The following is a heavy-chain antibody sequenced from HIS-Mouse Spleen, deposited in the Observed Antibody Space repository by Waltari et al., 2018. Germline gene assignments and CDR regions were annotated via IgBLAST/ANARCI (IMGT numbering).Heavy chain of an antibody. CDR2: IYYSGCT. Sequence: QLQLQESGPGLVKPSETLSLTCTVSGGSISSSSYYWGWIRQPPGKGLGWIGDIYYSGCTYYNPSLKSRVTISVDTSKNQFSLKLSSVTAADTAVYYCAREIPYSSSWYDWYFDLWGRGTLVTVSS. CDR3: AREIPYSSSWYDWYFDL. J-gene: IGHJ2*01. D-gene: IGHD6-13*01. CDR1: GGSISSSSYY. V-gene: IGHV4-39*07.